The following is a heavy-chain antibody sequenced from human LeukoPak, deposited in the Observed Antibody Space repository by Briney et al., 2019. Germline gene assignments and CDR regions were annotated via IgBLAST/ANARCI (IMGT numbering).Heavy chain of an antibody. V-gene: IGHV3-7*03. CDR2: IKPDVSEI. CDR3: AREIVVVIRWGAFDI. D-gene: IGHD3-22*01. CDR1: GFTFSNYW. Sequence: GGSLRLSCAASGFTFSNYWMSWVRQAPGKGLEWVANIKPDVSEIYYVDSVKGRFTISRDNAKNSLYLQMNSLRAEDTAVYYCAREIVVVIRWGAFDIWGQGTMVTVSS. J-gene: IGHJ3*02.